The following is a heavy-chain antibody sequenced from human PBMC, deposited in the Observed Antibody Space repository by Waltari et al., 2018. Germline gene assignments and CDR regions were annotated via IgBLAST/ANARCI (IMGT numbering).Heavy chain of an antibody. CDR2: IKQDGSEK. V-gene: IGHV3-7*03. D-gene: IGHD1-1*01. CDR1: GFTFSGNW. Sequence: EVQLVESGGGLVQPGESLSLSCAASGFTFSGNWMTWVRQAPGKGLEWVANIKQDGSEKNYVDSVKGRFTISRDNARNSLYLQMNSLRAEDTAIYYCARLWNGPDCWGQGTLVTVSS. CDR3: ARLWNGPDC. J-gene: IGHJ4*02.